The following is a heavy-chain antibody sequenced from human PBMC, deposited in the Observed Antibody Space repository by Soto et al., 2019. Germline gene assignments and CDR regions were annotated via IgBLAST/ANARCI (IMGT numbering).Heavy chain of an antibody. J-gene: IGHJ6*02. Sequence: GSLRLSCAASGFTFSSYWMHWVRQAPGKGLVWVSRINSDGSSTSYADSVKGRFTISRDNAKNTLYLQMNSLRAEDTAVYYCARDSRVGLQYPYYYYYGMDVWGQGTTVAVSS. D-gene: IGHD4-4*01. V-gene: IGHV3-74*01. CDR3: ARDSRVGLQYPYYYYYGMDV. CDR2: INSDGSST. CDR1: GFTFSSYW.